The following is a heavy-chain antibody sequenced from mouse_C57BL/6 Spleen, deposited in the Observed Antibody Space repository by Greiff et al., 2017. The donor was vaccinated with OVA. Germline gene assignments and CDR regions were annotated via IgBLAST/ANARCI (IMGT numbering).Heavy chain of an antibody. Sequence: EVQGVESGGGLVKPGGSLKLSCAASGFTFSSYAMSWVRQTPEKRLEWVATISDGGSYTYYPDNVKGRFTLSSDNAKNNLYLQMSHLKSEDTAMYYCARERITTVVAHWYFDVWGTGTTVTVSS. CDR2: ISDGGSYT. D-gene: IGHD1-1*01. CDR1: GFTFSSYA. CDR3: ARERITTVVAHWYFDV. V-gene: IGHV5-4*01. J-gene: IGHJ1*03.